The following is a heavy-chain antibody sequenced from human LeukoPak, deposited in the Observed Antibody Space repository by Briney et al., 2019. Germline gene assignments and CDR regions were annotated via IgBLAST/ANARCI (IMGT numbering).Heavy chain of an antibody. CDR3: ARGTYYYDSSGFITKVFDY. Sequence: SETLSLTCAVYGGSFSGYYWSWIRQPPGKGLEWIGEINHSGSTNYNPSLKSRVTISVDTSKNQFSLKLSSVTAADTAVYYCARGTYYYDSSGFITKVFDYWGQGTLVTVSS. D-gene: IGHD3-22*01. CDR1: GGSFSGYY. CDR2: INHSGST. J-gene: IGHJ4*02. V-gene: IGHV4-34*01.